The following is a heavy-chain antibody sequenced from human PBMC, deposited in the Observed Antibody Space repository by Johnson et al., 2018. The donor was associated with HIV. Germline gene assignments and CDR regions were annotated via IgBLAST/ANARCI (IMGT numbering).Heavy chain of an antibody. D-gene: IGHD1-26*01. CDR3: ARADRDSGTYHDAFDI. J-gene: IGHJ3*02. CDR1: GFTFSDYY. V-gene: IGHV3-11*01. CDR2: ISSSGSTI. Sequence: VQLVESGGGLVKPGGSLRLSCAASGFTFSDYYMSWIRQAPGKGLEWVSYISSSGSTIYYADSVKGRFTISRDNAKNSLYLQMNSLTVEDTALYYCARADRDSGTYHDAFDIWGQGTMVTVSS.